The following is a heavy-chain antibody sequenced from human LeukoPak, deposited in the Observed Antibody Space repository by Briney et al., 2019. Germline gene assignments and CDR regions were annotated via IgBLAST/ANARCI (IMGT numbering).Heavy chain of an antibody. CDR3: ASADGYKIDY. CDR2: IYYSGST. V-gene: IGHV4-39*01. D-gene: IGHD5-24*01. J-gene: IGHJ4*02. CDR1: GGSISSSNYY. Sequence: SETLSLTCTVSGGSISSSNYYWGWIRQPPGKGLEWIGSIYYSGSTYYNPSLKSRVTISVDTSKNQFSLKLSSVTAADTAVYYCASADGYKIDYWGQGTLVTVSS.